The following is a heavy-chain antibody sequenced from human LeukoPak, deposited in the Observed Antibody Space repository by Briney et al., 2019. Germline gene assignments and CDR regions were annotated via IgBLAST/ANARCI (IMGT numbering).Heavy chain of an antibody. Sequence: GGSLRLSCAVSGYTFSDHYIDWVRQAPGKGLEWVANIKPDGSEKHYVDSVKGRLTIARDNAKNSLFLQMNSLRAEDTAVYYCARGDYYGSGSYYHDAFDIWGQGTMVTVSS. D-gene: IGHD3-10*01. CDR1: GYTFSDHY. CDR3: ARGDYYGSGSYYHDAFDI. V-gene: IGHV3-7*03. CDR2: IKPDGSEK. J-gene: IGHJ3*02.